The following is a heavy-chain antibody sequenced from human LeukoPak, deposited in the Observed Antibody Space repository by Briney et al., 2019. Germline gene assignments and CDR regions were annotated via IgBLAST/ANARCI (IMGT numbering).Heavy chain of an antibody. J-gene: IGHJ5*02. D-gene: IGHD2-2*02. CDR1: GVSISSSSYY. CDR3: ARGGRSVSCYKYVCLPFDP. CDR2: MYHSGNT. V-gene: IGHV4-39*01. Sequence: SETLSLTCSVSGVSISSSSYYWGWIRQPPGKGLEWIASMYHSGNTYHNPSFKSRVTISVDTSNNQLSLKLNSVTAADTAVYYCARGGRSVSCYKYVCLPFDPWGQGALVIVSS.